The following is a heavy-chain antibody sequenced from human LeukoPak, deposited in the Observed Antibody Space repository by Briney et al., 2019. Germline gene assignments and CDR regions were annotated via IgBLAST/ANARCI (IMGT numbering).Heavy chain of an antibody. Sequence: ASVKVSRKASGYTFTGYYMHWVRQAPGQGLEWMGRINPNSGGTNYAQKFQGRVTMTRDTSISTAYMELSRLRSDDTAVYYCARTYYYDSSGEFDYWGQGTLVTVSS. CDR2: INPNSGGT. CDR3: ARTYYYDSSGEFDY. J-gene: IGHJ4*02. CDR1: GYTFTGYY. D-gene: IGHD3-22*01. V-gene: IGHV1-2*06.